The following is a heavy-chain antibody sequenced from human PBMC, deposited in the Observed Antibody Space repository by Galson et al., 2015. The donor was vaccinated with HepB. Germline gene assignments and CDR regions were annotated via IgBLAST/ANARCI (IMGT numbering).Heavy chain of an antibody. D-gene: IGHD1-7*01. V-gene: IGHV3-33*01. CDR1: GFTFSSYG. CDR3: ARGGIFCCNWNYGWFDP. CDR2: IWYDGSNK. Sequence: SLRLSCAASGFTFSSYGMHWVRQAPGKGLEWVAVIWYDGSNKYYADSVKGRFTISRDNSKNTLYLQMNSLRAEDTAVYCCARGGIFCCNWNYGWFDPWGQGTLVTVSS. J-gene: IGHJ5*02.